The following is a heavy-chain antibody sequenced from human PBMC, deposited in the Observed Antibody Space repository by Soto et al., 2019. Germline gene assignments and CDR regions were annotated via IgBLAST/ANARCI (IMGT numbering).Heavy chain of an antibody. CDR3: ARVTFLIVGSVFSTPFDF. CDR1: GASVSSAGFS. J-gene: IGHJ4*02. V-gene: IGHV4-61*03. Sequence: PSETLSLTCTVTGASVSSAGFSWSWIRQPPGKGLEWLGSISHSGTTTYYPSLKSRVNVSVDTSKNLFSLRLSSVTAADTAIYFCARVTFLIVGSVFSTPFDFWGQGTLV. CDR2: ISHSGTT. D-gene: IGHD3-3*01.